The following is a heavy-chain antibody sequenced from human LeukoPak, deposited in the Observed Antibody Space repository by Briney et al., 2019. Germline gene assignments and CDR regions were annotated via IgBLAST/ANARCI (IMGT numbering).Heavy chain of an antibody. CDR3: ARDRRYCSGGSCYYYYGMDV. CDR2: IYYSGST. J-gene: IGHJ6*04. D-gene: IGHD2-15*01. V-gene: IGHV4-59*01. CDR1: GGSISSYY. Sequence: SETLSLTCTVSGGSISSYYWSWIRQPPAKGLEWIGYIYYSGSTNYNPSLKSRVTISVDTSKNQFSLKLSSVTAADTAVYYCARDRRYCSGGSCYYYYGMDVWGKGTTVTVSS.